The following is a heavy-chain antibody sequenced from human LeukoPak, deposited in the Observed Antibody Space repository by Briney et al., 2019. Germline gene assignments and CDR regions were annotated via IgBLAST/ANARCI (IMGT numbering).Heavy chain of an antibody. Sequence: PGGSLRLSCAASGFTFSTYAMSWVRQAPGKGLEWLSSISGGGGSTYYAGSVKGRFTISRDNSKNTLYLQMNSLRAEDTAVYYCAKGIVPAPNGAFEIWGQGTMVTVSS. CDR1: GFTFSTYA. J-gene: IGHJ3*02. CDR2: ISGGGGST. D-gene: IGHD2-2*01. V-gene: IGHV3-23*01. CDR3: AKGIVPAPNGAFEI.